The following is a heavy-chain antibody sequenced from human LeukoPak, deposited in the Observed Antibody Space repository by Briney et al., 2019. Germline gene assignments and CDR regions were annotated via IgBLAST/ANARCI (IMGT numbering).Heavy chain of an antibody. CDR1: GGSISGYY. Sequence: SETLSLTCTVSGGSISGYYWSWIRQPPGKGLEWIGEINHSGSTNYNPSLKSRVTISVDTSKNQFSLKLSSVTAADTAVYYCARGSRIAADNYFDYWGQGTLVTVSS. J-gene: IGHJ4*02. CDR3: ARGSRIAADNYFDY. V-gene: IGHV4-34*01. CDR2: INHSGST. D-gene: IGHD6-13*01.